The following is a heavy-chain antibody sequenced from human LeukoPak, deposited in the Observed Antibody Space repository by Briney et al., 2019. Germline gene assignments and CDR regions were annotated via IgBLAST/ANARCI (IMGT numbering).Heavy chain of an antibody. CDR2: ISSSGSTI. Sequence: GGSLRLSCAASGFTFSSYSMQWVRQAPGKGLEWVSHISSSGSTIYYADSVKGRFTISRDNAKESLYLQMSGLRDEDTAVYYCVFPYWQDLDHWGQGTLVTVSS. D-gene: IGHD2-15*01. V-gene: IGHV3-48*02. CDR3: VFPYWQDLDH. J-gene: IGHJ4*02. CDR1: GFTFSSYS.